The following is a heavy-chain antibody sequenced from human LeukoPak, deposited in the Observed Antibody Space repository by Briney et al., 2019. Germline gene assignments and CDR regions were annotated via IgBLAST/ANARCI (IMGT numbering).Heavy chain of an antibody. CDR3: ARGYSGSYYGLGY. CDR2: INHSGST. V-gene: IGHV4-34*01. CDR1: GGSFSGYY. J-gene: IGHJ4*02. Sequence: SETLSLTCAVYGGSFSGYYWSWIRQPPGKGLEWIGEINHSGSTNYNPSLKSRVTISVDTSKNQFSLKLSSVTAADTAVYYCARGYSGSYYGLGYWGQGTLVTVSS. D-gene: IGHD1-26*01.